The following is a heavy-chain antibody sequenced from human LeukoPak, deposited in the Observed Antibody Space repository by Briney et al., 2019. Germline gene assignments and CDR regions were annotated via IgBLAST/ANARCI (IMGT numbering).Heavy chain of an antibody. V-gene: IGHV1-69*13. Sequence: SVKVSCKASGGTFSSYAISWVRQAPGQGLEWMGGIIPIFGTANYAQKFQGKVTITADESTSTAYMELSSLRSEDTAVYYCARLQYFDWLSNWFDPWGQGTLVTVSS. J-gene: IGHJ5*02. CDR2: IIPIFGTA. CDR1: GGTFSSYA. D-gene: IGHD3-9*01. CDR3: ARLQYFDWLSNWFDP.